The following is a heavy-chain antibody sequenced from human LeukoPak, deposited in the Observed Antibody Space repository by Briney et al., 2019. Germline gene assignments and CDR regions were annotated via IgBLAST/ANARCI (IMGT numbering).Heavy chain of an antibody. Sequence: SETLSLTCTVSGGSISSSSYYWSWIRQPPGKGLEWIGYIYYSGSTNYNPSLKSRVTISVDTSKNQFSLKLSSVTAADTAVYYCARDKGGYDPTAEFDYWGQGTLVTVSS. CDR1: GGSISSSSYY. V-gene: IGHV4-61*01. D-gene: IGHD5-12*01. CDR3: ARDKGGYDPTAEFDY. CDR2: IYYSGST. J-gene: IGHJ4*02.